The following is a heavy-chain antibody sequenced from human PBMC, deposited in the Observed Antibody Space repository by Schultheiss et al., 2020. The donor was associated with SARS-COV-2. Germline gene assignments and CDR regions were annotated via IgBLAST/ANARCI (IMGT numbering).Heavy chain of an antibody. Sequence: GGSLRLSCAASGFTFSSYSMNWVRQAPGKGLEWVSSISSSSSYIYYADSVKGRFTISRDNAKNSLYLQMNSLRAEDTAVYYCARLVRRDNDPYYYYYGMDVWGQGTTVTVSS. CDR3: ARLVRRDNDPYYYYYGMDV. V-gene: IGHV3-21*01. D-gene: IGHD1-1*01. J-gene: IGHJ6*02. CDR1: GFTFSSYS. CDR2: ISSSSSYI.